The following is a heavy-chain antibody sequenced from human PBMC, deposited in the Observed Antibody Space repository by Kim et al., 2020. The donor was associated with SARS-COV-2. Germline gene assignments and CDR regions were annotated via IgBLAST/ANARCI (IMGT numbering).Heavy chain of an antibody. Sequence: GGSLRLSCAASGFTFSSYWMHWVRQAPGKGLVWVSRINSDGSSTSYADSVKGRFTISRDNAKNTLYLQMNSLRAEDTAVYYCASLGGNYYGDYRDYWGQGTLVTVSS. J-gene: IGHJ4*02. CDR3: ASLGGNYYGDYRDY. CDR1: GFTFSSYW. CDR2: INSDGSST. D-gene: IGHD4-17*01. V-gene: IGHV3-74*01.